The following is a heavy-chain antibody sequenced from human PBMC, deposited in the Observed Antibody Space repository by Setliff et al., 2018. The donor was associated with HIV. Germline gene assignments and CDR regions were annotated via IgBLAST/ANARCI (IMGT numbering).Heavy chain of an antibody. V-gene: IGHV3-23*01. Sequence: GGSLRLSCAASGFTFSMYAMTWVRQAPGKGLEWVSAISGSGGSTYYADSVKGRFTISRDNSKNTLYLQMNSLRTEDTAVYYCAREMPMIYWYFDLWGRGTLVTVSS. D-gene: IGHD3-22*01. CDR1: GFTFSMYA. CDR3: AREMPMIYWYFDL. CDR2: ISGSGGST. J-gene: IGHJ2*01.